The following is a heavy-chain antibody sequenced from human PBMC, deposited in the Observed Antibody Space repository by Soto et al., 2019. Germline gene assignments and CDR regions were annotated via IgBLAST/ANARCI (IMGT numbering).Heavy chain of an antibody. J-gene: IGHJ6*02. V-gene: IGHV1-8*01. CDR1: GYTFTSYD. CDR2: MNLNSGNT. CDR3: ARAPKVLRFLEWSPGMDV. D-gene: IGHD3-3*01. Sequence: ASVKVSCKASGYTFTSYDINWVRQATGQGLEWMGWMNLNSGNTGYAQKFQGRVTMTRNTSISTAYMELSSLRSEDTAVYYCARAPKVLRFLEWSPGMDVWGQGTTVTVSS.